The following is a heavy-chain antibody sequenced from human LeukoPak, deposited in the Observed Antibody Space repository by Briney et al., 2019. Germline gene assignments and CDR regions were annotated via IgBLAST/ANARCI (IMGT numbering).Heavy chain of an antibody. CDR1: GYTFTSYD. CDR3: ARGKYSYGYDVRGLFGY. CDR2: MNPNSGNT. D-gene: IGHD5-18*01. V-gene: IGHV1-8*01. Sequence: ASVKVSCKASGYTFTSYDINWVRQATGQGLEWMGWMNPNSGNTGYAQKFQGRVTMTRNTSISTAYMELSSLRSEDTAVYYCARGKYSYGYDVRGLFGYWGQGTLVTVSS. J-gene: IGHJ4*02.